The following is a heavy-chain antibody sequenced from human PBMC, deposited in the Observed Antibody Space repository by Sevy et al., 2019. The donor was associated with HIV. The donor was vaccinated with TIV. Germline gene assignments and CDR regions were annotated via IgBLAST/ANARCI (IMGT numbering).Heavy chain of an antibody. Sequence: SETLSLTCTVSGGPISSYYWSWIRQPPGKGLEWIGYIYYSGSTKYNPSLKSRVTISVDTSKNQFSLKLSSVTAADTAVYYCARTPRYYHSGGYNWYFDYWGQGTLVTVSS. D-gene: IGHD3-22*01. CDR2: IYYSGST. CDR1: GGPISSYY. V-gene: IGHV4-59*12. CDR3: ARTPRYYHSGGYNWYFDY. J-gene: IGHJ4*02.